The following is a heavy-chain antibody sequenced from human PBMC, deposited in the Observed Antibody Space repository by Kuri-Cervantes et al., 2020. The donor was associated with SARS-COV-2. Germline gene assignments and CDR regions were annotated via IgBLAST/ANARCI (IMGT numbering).Heavy chain of an antibody. D-gene: IGHD6-13*01. CDR3: ASSGCSSSWYPDY. J-gene: IGHJ4*02. CDR1: GGSFSGYY. Sequence: SETLSLTSAVYGGSFSGYYWSWIRQPPGRGLEWIGEINHSGSTNYNPYLKRQATISVDTSKNQFSLKLSSLTAADTAVYYCASSGCSSSWYPDYWGQGTLVTVSS. V-gene: IGHV4-34*01. CDR2: INHSGST.